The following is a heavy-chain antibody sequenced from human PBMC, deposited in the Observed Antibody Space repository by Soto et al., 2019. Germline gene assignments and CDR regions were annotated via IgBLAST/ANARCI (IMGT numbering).Heavy chain of an antibody. CDR1: GYTFTRHG. V-gene: IGHV1-3*04. CDR3: AIEEPNSGKWDY. Sequence: QVQLVQSGAEVKNPGASVKVSCKGSGYTFTRHGMHWVRQAPGQGLEWMGWINTDNGHTVYTEKFQGRVTITRDTTPNTADMDLRRLRFEATAVSYCAIEEPNSGKWDYWGQGSLVTVAS. D-gene: IGHD3-10*01. J-gene: IGHJ4*02. CDR2: INTDNGHT.